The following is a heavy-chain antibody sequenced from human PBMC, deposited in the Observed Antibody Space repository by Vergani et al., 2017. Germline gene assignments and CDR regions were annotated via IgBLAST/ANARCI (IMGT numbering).Heavy chain of an antibody. Sequence: EVQLLESGGGLVQPGGSLRLSCAASGFTFSSYAMSWVRQAPGKGLEWVSAISGSGGSTYYADSVKGRFTISRDNSKNTLYLQMNSLRAEDTAVYYCAGTYYYDSSGYLLYWGQGTLVTV. CDR2: ISGSGGST. CDR1: GFTFSSYA. CDR3: AGTYYYDSSGYLLY. V-gene: IGHV3-23*01. D-gene: IGHD3-22*01. J-gene: IGHJ4*02.